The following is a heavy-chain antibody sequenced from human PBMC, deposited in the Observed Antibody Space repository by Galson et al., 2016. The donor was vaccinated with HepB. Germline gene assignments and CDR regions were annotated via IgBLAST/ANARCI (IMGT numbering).Heavy chain of an antibody. CDR3: ARSPRTVVISRFDY. J-gene: IGHJ4*02. Sequence: ETLSLTCAVSNGSITSAHWWTWVRRSPGKGLEWIGEIYPSGGTNYNPSLNSRVTMSVDKSKNQFSLKLSSVTAADTAVYYCARSPRTVVISRFDYWGQGTLVTVSS. CDR1: NGSITSAHW. CDR2: IYPSGGT. D-gene: IGHD4-23*01. V-gene: IGHV4-4*02.